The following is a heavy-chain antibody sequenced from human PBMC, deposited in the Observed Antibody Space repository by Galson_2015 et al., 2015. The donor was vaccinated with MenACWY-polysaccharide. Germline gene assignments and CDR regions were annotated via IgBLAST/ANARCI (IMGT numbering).Heavy chain of an antibody. J-gene: IGHJ4*02. CDR2: ISDSGRNT. V-gene: IGHV3-23*01. CDR3: ARGRVSGWYDC. D-gene: IGHD6-19*01. CDR1: GFTFSSYA. Sequence: SLRLSCAASGFTFSSYAMSWVRQAPGTGLEWVSVISDSGRNTYYADSVKGGFTISRDNSKNTLYLQMNSLRGDDPAVYYCARGRVSGWYDCWGQGTLVTVSS.